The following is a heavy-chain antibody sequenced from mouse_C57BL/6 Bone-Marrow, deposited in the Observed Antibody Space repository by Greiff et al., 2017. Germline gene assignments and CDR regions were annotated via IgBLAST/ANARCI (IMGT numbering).Heavy chain of an antibody. CDR1: GYAFSSYW. V-gene: IGHV1-80*01. J-gene: IGHJ2*01. CDR3: TRNWYYFDY. Sequence: VQLQQSGAELVKPGASVTISCKASGYAFSSYWMNWVKQRPGQGLEWIGQIYPGAGATNYNRKFKGKATLTADKSSSTAYMQLSSLAYEYAAVYYCTRNWYYFDYWGQGTTLTVSA. CDR2: IYPGAGAT. D-gene: IGHD4-1*01.